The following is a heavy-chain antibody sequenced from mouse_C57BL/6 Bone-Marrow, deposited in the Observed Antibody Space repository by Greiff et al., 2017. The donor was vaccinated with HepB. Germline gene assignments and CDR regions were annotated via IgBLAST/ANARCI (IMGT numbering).Heavy chain of an antibody. CDR3: ARWDDGYYGGYFDV. CDR1: GYTLTSYD. Sequence: QVQLQQSGPELVKPGASVKLSCKASGYTLTSYDINWVKQRPGQGLEWIGWIYPRDGSTKYNEKFKGKATLTVDTSSSTAYMERHSLTSEDSAVYFCARWDDGYYGGYFDVWGTGTTVTVSS. D-gene: IGHD2-3*01. J-gene: IGHJ1*03. V-gene: IGHV1-85*01. CDR2: IYPRDGST.